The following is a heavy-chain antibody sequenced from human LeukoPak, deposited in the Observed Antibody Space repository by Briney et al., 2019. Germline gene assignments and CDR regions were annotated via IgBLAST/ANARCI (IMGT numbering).Heavy chain of an antibody. Sequence: PGGSLRLSCAASGFTFDDYAMHWVRQAPGKGLEWVSLISWDGGSTYYADSVKGRFTIYSDNSKNSLYLQMNSLRAEDTALYYCAKDGDCSSTSCTYYYYMDVWGKGTTVTVSS. CDR1: GFTFDDYA. CDR2: ISWDGGST. CDR3: AKDGDCSSTSCTYYYYMDV. J-gene: IGHJ6*03. D-gene: IGHD2-2*01. V-gene: IGHV3-43D*03.